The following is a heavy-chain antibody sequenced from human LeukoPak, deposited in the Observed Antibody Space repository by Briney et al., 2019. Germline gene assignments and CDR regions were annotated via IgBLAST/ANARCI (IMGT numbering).Heavy chain of an antibody. D-gene: IGHD3-16*01. CDR3: ARARGARNNYYYYYYMDV. Sequence: SETLSLTCAVYGGSFSGYYWSWIRQPPGKGLEWIGEINHSGSTNYNPSLKSRVTISVDTSKNQFSLKLSSVTAADTAVYYCARARGARNNYYYYYYMDVWGKGTTVTVSS. V-gene: IGHV4-34*01. CDR2: INHSGST. J-gene: IGHJ6*03. CDR1: GGSFSGYY.